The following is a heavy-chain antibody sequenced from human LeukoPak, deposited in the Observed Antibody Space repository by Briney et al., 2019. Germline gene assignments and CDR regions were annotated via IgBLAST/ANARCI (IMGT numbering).Heavy chain of an antibody. V-gene: IGHV3-33*01. J-gene: IGHJ4*02. Sequence: PGGSLRLSCAASGFTFSSYGMHWVRQAPGKGLEWVAVIWYDGSNKYYADSVKGRFTISRDNSKNTLYLQMNSLRAEDTAVYYCARDVRVHCSGGSCHADYYFDYWGQGTLVTVSS. D-gene: IGHD2-15*01. CDR1: GFTFSSYG. CDR3: ARDVRVHCSGGSCHADYYFDY. CDR2: IWYDGSNK.